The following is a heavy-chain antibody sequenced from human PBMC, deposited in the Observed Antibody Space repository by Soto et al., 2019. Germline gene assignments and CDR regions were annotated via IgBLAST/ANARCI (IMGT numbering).Heavy chain of an antibody. CDR1: GVSFSGYY. V-gene: IGHV4-34*01. Sequence: QVQLQQWGAGLLKPSETLSLTCAVYGVSFSGYYWSWIRQPPGKGLEWIGEINHSGSTNYNPPLKSRVTISVETSKNKFSLQLSSVTAADPAVYYCASLTMVRGVSWGQGTLVTVSS. J-gene: IGHJ5*02. CDR3: ASLTMVRGVS. CDR2: INHSGST. D-gene: IGHD3-10*01.